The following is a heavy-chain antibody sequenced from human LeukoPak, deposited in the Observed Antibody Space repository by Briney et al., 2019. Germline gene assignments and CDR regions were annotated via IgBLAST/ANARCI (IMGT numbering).Heavy chain of an antibody. Sequence: GGSLRLSCAASGFTFSSYSMNWVRQAPGKGLEWVSVIYSGGTTYYADSVKGRFTISRDNSKNTLYLQMNSLRAEDTAVYYCARTGNPATGDYWGQGTLVTVSS. CDR3: ARTGNPATGDY. J-gene: IGHJ4*02. V-gene: IGHV3-53*01. D-gene: IGHD1-1*01. CDR1: GFTFSSYS. CDR2: IYSGGTT.